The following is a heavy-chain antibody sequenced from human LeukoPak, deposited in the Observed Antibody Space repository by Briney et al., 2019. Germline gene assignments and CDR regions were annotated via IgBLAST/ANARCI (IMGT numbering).Heavy chain of an antibody. V-gene: IGHV4-39*01. Sequence: SETLSLTCTVSGDSISSSSYYWGWMRQPPGKGLEWIGSIHYSGSTSYNPSLKSRVTISVDTSKNQFSLKLSSVTAADTAVYYCTRQIAAAGTGYWGQGTLVTVSS. CDR2: IHYSGST. D-gene: IGHD6-13*01. J-gene: IGHJ4*02. CDR1: GDSISSSSYY. CDR3: TRQIAAAGTGY.